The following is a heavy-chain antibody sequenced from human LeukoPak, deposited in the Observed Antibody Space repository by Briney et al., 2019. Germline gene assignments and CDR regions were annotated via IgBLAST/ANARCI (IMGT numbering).Heavy chain of an antibody. J-gene: IGHJ3*02. V-gene: IGHV3-30*02. CDR1: GFIFSSYG. D-gene: IGHD2-8*01. Sequence: PGGSLRLSCAASGFIFSSYGMHWVRQAPGKGLEWVAFIWYDGSNKYYADSVKGRFTISRDNSKNTLYLQMNSLRAEDTAVYYCARGLYSRTAFDIWGQGTMVTVSS. CDR2: IWYDGSNK. CDR3: ARGLYSRTAFDI.